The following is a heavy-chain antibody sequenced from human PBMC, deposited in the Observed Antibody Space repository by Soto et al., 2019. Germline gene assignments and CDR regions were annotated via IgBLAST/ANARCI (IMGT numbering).Heavy chain of an antibody. CDR1: GDSVSSNSAA. J-gene: IGHJ3*01. CDR2: TYYRSKWYN. Sequence: SQTLSLTCAISGDSVSSNSAAWNWIRQSPSRGLEWLGRTYYRSKWYNDYAVSVKSRITINPDTSKNQFSLQLNSVTPEDTAVYYCARVPNPFRLKIGSEAAYDFWGQGKMLTVSS. D-gene: IGHD5-12*01. CDR3: ARVPNPFRLKIGSEAAYDF. V-gene: IGHV6-1*01.